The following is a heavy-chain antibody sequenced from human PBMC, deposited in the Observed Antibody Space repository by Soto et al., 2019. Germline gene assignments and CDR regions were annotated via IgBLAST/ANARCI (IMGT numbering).Heavy chain of an antibody. D-gene: IGHD3-3*01. CDR1: GFTFSSYW. V-gene: IGHV3-7*01. Sequence: GGSLRLSCAASGFTFSSYWMSWVRQAPGKGLEWVANIKQDGSEKYYVDSVKGRFTISRDNAKNLLYLQMNSLRAEDTAVYYCTRDRGINTMFGVVIDDAFDIWGQGTMVTVSS. CDR3: TRDRGINTMFGVVIDDAFDI. J-gene: IGHJ3*02. CDR2: IKQDGSEK.